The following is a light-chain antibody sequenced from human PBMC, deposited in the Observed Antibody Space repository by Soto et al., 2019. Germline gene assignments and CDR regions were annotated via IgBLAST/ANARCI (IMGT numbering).Light chain of an antibody. CDR3: SSYAGSNNLV. CDR2: EVS. Sequence: QSALTQPPSASGSPGQSVTISCTGTSSDVGGYNYVSWYQQHPGKAPKLMIYEVSKQPSGVPDRFSGSKSGNTASLTVSVLQAEDEDDYYCSSYAGSNNLVFGGGTKLTVL. CDR1: SSDVGGYNY. V-gene: IGLV2-8*01. J-gene: IGLJ3*02.